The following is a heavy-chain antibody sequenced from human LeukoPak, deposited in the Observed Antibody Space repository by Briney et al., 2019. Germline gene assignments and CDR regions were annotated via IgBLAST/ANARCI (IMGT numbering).Heavy chain of an antibody. Sequence: SETLSLTCTVSGGSISSHYWSWIRQPPGKGLEWIGYIYYSGSTNYNPSLKSRVTISVDTSKNQFSLKLSSVTAADTAVYYCARDEGGSGSYGGNFDYWGQGTLVTVSS. CDR2: IYYSGST. J-gene: IGHJ4*02. D-gene: IGHD3-10*01. V-gene: IGHV4-59*11. CDR3: ARDEGGSGSYGGNFDY. CDR1: GGSISSHY.